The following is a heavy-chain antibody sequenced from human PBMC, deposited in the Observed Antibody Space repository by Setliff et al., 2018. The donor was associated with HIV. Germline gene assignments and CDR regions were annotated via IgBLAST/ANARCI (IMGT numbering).Heavy chain of an antibody. V-gene: IGHV4-61*02. D-gene: IGHD6-19*01. CDR3: ARAPVSGWYVDY. Sequence: PSETLSLTCTVSGGSISSGTYYWSWVRQPAGKGLEWIGRIYTSGSTNYNPSLKSRVTISLDTSKNQFSLNLSAVTAADTAVYYCARAPVSGWYVDYWGQGAPVTVSS. CDR1: GGSISSGTYY. J-gene: IGHJ4*02. CDR2: IYTSGST.